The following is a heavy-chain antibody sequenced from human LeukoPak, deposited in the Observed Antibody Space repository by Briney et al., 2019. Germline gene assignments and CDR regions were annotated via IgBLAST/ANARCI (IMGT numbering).Heavy chain of an antibody. V-gene: IGHV1-69*13. CDR1: GGTFSSYA. D-gene: IGHD5-18*01. CDR2: IIPIFGTA. Sequence: SVKVSCKASGGTFSSYAISWVRQAPGQGLEWMGGIIPIFGTANYAQKFQGRVTITADESTSTAYMELSSLRSEDTAVYYCARARQTAMARSGFDYWGQGTLVTVSS. CDR3: ARARQTAMARSGFDY. J-gene: IGHJ4*02.